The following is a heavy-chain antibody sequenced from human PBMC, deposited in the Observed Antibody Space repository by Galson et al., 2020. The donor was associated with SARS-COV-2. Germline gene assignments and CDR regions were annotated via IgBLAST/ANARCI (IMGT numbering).Heavy chain of an antibody. Sequence: SLKISCAASGFTFDDYAMHWVRQAPGKGLEWVSGISWNSGSIGYADSVKGRFTISRDNAKNSLYLQMNSLRAEDTALYYCAKDTRPVQWFQYEWGQGTLVTVSS. J-gene: IGHJ4*02. CDR2: ISWNSGSI. CDR3: AKDTRPVQWFQYE. D-gene: IGHD3-22*01. CDR1: GFTFDDYA. V-gene: IGHV3-9*01.